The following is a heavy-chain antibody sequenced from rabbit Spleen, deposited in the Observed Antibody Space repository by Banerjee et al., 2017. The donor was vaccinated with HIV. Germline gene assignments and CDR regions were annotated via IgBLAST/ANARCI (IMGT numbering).Heavy chain of an antibody. V-gene: IGHV1S45*01. CDR2: IYTGSGST. CDR3: ASDIYGYGGFSL. J-gene: IGHJ4*01. D-gene: IGHD6-1*01. CDR1: RFSFSDRDV. Sequence: QEQLVESGGGLVQPEESLTLTCKASRFSFSDRDVMCWVRQAPGKRPEWIACIYTGSGSTWYASWAKGRFTISKTSSTTVTLQMTSLTVADTATYFCASDIYGYGGFSLWGPGTLVTVS.